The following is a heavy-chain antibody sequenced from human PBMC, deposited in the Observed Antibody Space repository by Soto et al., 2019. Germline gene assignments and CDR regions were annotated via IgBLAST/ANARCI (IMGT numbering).Heavy chain of an antibody. CDR3: ARKAVTALGYRHYYYMDV. J-gene: IGHJ6*03. V-gene: IGHV4-34*01. Sequence: PSETLSLTCAVYGGSFSGYYWSWIRQPPGKGLEWIGEINQSGSTNYNPSLKSRVTISADTSTNQFSLKLSSVTAADTAVYYCARKAVTALGYRHYYYMDVWAKGTTVTVSS. CDR2: INQSGST. D-gene: IGHD2-21*02. CDR1: GGSFSGYY.